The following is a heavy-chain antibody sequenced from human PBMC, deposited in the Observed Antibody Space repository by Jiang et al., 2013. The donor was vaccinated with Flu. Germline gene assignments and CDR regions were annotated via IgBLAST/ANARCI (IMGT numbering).Heavy chain of an antibody. CDR3: ARLRYVASDAFDI. CDR1: GGSMNSYF. CDR2: IFANGNT. Sequence: VQLVESGPGLVKPSETLSLTCTVSGGSMNSYFWSWIRQPAGKGLEWIGRIFANGNTDYNPSLNSRVTMSVDTSKNQFSLRLRSVTAADTAVYYCARLRYVASDAFDIWGQGTMVTVSS. V-gene: IGHV4-4*07. D-gene: IGHD3-16*01. J-gene: IGHJ3*02.